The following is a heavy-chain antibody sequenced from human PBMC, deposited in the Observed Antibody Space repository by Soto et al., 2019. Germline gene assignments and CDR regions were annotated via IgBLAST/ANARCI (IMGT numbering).Heavy chain of an antibody. D-gene: IGHD3-16*01. Sequence: KDMEWVAVIYSGGSTYYSDSVKGRITISRDNSKNTLYLQMNSLRAEDTAVYYCEREKGGFFFFQAEDGIRDVRSVSAFLLNRSSDL. J-gene: IGHJ2*01. CDR3: EREKGGFFFFQAEDGIRDVRSVSAFLLNRSSDL. CDR2: IYSGGST. V-gene: IGHV3-66*01.